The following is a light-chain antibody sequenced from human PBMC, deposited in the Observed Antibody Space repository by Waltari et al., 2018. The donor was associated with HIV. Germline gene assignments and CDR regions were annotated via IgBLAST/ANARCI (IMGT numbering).Light chain of an antibody. J-gene: IGKJ4*01. Sequence: EIVLTQSPGTLSLSPGERGILSCRASQTVNSNYLAWYQQKPGQAPRLLIYGTFTRATGIPDRFSGSGSGIDFTLTISSLEPEDFAVYYCQQYGSSFGGGTKVEIK. CDR2: GTF. CDR3: QQYGSS. V-gene: IGKV3-20*01. CDR1: QTVNSNY.